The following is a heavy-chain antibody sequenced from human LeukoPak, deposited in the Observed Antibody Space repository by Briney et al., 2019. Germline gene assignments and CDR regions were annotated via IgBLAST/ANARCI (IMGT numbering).Heavy chain of an antibody. Sequence: GGSLRLSCAASGFTFSSYAMTWVRQAPGKGLEWVSAISGSGGSTYYADSVKGRFTISRDNSKNTLYLQMNSLRAEDTAVYYCARARYSSSWASCLDPWGQGTLVTVSS. D-gene: IGHD6-13*01. CDR2: ISGSGGST. CDR3: ARARYSSSWASCLDP. J-gene: IGHJ5*02. CDR1: GFTFSSYA. V-gene: IGHV3-23*01.